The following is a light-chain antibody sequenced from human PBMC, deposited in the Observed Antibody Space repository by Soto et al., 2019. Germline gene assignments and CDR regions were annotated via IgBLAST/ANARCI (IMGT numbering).Light chain of an antibody. V-gene: IGLV2-14*01. CDR2: EVS. CDR1: SSDVGGYNY. J-gene: IGLJ2*01. Sequence: QSALTQPASVSGSPGQSITISCTGSSSDVGGYNYVSWYQQHPGKAPKLMIYEVSNRPSGISNRFSGSKSGNTASLTLSGLQAEDEADYYCVLYMRSGISVFGGGTKLTVL. CDR3: VLYMRSGISV.